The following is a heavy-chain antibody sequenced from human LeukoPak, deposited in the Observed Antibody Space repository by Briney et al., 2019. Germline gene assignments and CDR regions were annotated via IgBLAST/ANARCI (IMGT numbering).Heavy chain of an antibody. CDR2: IYTSGNT. Sequence: SETLSLTCTVSGASISSGSYYWSWLRQPAGQGLEWIGRIYTSGNTNYNPSLKSRVAISIDTSKNQFSLKLSSVTAADTAVYYCAREPADPGHLVVLAVVGCMDVWGKGAPVSVSS. CDR1: GASISSGSYY. CDR3: AREPADPGHLVVLAVVGCMDV. D-gene: IGHD2-21*01. J-gene: IGHJ6*03. V-gene: IGHV4-61*02.